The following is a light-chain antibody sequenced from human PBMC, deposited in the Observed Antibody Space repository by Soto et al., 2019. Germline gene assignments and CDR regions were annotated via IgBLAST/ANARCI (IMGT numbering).Light chain of an antibody. CDR1: LSISSW. V-gene: IGKV1-5*03. CDR3: QQYNSYSIT. CDR2: KAS. J-gene: IGKJ5*01. Sequence: NKSPSALSAYFGDRVTITCRASLSISSWLAWYQQKPGKAPKLLIYKASSLESGVPSRFSGSGSGTEFTLTISSLQPEDFATYYCQQYNSYSITFGQGTRLEIK.